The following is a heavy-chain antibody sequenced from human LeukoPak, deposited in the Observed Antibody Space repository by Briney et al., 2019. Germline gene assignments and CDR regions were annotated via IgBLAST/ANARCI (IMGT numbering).Heavy chain of an antibody. D-gene: IGHD4-17*01. CDR3: ARVVTTSNLYYYYYMDV. CDR2: ISAYNGNT. V-gene: IGHV1-18*01. CDR1: GYTFTSYG. Sequence: ASVKVSCKASGYTFTSYGISWVRQAPGQGLEWMGWISAYNGNTNYAQKLQGRVTMTTDTSTSTAYMELRSLRSDDTAVYYCARVVTTSNLYYYYYMDVWGKGTTVTVSS. J-gene: IGHJ6*03.